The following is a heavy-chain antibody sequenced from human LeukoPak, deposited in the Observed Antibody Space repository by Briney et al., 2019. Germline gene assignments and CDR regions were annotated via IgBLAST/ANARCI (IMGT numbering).Heavy chain of an antibody. J-gene: IGHJ3*02. CDR3: AHLNYVRPASDAFDI. Sequence: ESGPTLVNPTQTLTLTCTFSGFSLSTSGVGVGWIRQPPGKALEWLARIYWDDDKRYSPSLKSRLTITKDTFKNQVVLTMTNMDPVDTATYYCAHLNYVRPASDAFDIWGQGTMVTVSS. V-gene: IGHV2-5*02. D-gene: IGHD1-7*01. CDR2: IYWDDDK. CDR1: GFSLSTSGVG.